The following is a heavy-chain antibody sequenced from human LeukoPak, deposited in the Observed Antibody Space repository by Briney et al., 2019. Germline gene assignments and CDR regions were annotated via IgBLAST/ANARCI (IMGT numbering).Heavy chain of an antibody. CDR2: INPNSGGT. J-gene: IGHJ6*02. Sequence: GASVTVSCKASGYTFTGYYMHWVRQAPGQGLEWMGWINPNSGGTNYAQKFQGRVTMTRDTSTSTVYMELSSLRSEDTAVYYCAREHMVRDSDGMDVWGQGTTVTVSS. CDR1: GYTFTGYY. V-gene: IGHV1-2*02. D-gene: IGHD3-10*01. CDR3: AREHMVRDSDGMDV.